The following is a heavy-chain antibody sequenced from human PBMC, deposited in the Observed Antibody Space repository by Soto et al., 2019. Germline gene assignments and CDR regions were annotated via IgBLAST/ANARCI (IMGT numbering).Heavy chain of an antibody. Sequence: GASVKVSCKASGYTFTSHDISWVRQAPGQGLEWLGWISAYDDNTKYAQTLQGRVSMSTDTSTSTAYMELRSLRSDDTAVYYCARDRAGWFDPWGQGTLVTVSS. J-gene: IGHJ5*02. V-gene: IGHV1-18*01. CDR1: GYTFTSHD. CDR2: ISAYDDNT. CDR3: ARDRAGWFDP.